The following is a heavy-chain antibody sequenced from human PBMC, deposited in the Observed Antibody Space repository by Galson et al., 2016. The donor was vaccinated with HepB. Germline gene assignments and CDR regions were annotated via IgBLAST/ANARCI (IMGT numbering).Heavy chain of an antibody. Sequence: SVKVSCKAVGGSFDYFVINWVRQTPGQRLEWMGRIIPLLGITNYAEKIKDRVTIIADKSTSTASMVLGGLSFDYTAVYFCAGRHSTTWKDGLDVWGRGTTVAVSS. D-gene: IGHD1-1*01. CDR1: GGSFDYFV. CDR2: IIPLLGIT. V-gene: IGHV1-69*04. CDR3: AGRHSTTWKDGLDV. J-gene: IGHJ6*04.